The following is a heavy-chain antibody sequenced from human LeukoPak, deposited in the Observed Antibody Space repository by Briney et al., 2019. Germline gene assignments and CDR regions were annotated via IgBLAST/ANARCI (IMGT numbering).Heavy chain of an antibody. CDR1: GFTFSSYG. CDR2: IWYDGSNK. CDR3: ARGSRYYDSSGYYALDY. D-gene: IGHD3-22*01. J-gene: IGHJ4*02. Sequence: GGSLRLSCAASGFTFSSYGMHWVRQAPGKGLEWVAVIWYDGSNKYYADSVKGRFTISRDNSKNTLYLQMNSLRAEDTAVYYCARGSRYYDSSGYYALDYWGQGTLVTVSS. V-gene: IGHV3-33*01.